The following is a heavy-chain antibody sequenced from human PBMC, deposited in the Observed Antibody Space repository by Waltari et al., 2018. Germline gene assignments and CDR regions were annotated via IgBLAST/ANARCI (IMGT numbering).Heavy chain of an antibody. J-gene: IGHJ4*02. V-gene: IGHV3-21*01. CDR3: ARDLNRGIAAAVPDY. CDR1: GFTFSSYS. D-gene: IGHD6-13*01. CDR2: ISSSSSYI. Sequence: ASGFTFSSYSMNWVRQAPGKGLEWVSSISSSSSYIYYADSVKGRFTISRDHAKNSLYLQMNSLRAEDTAVYYCARDLNRGIAAAVPDYWGQGTLVTVSS.